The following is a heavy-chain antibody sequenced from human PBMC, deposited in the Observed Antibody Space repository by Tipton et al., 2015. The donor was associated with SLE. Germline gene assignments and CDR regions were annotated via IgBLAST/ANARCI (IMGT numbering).Heavy chain of an antibody. J-gene: IGHJ4*02. CDR1: GGFISGYY. V-gene: IGHV4-59*08. CDR3: ARLTYHDSTGHFDY. Sequence: TLSLTCSVSGGFISGYYWAWVRQAPGKGLEWIGYIYDTGSTSYNPSLKSRVFISTDTSKKQFSLKLSSVTAADTAVYYCARLTYHDSTGHFDYWGQGSLVTVSS. D-gene: IGHD3-22*01. CDR2: IYDTGST.